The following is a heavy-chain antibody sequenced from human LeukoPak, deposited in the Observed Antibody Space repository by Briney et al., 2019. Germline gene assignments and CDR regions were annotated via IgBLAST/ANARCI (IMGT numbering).Heavy chain of an antibody. CDR2: ISSDGSTT. J-gene: IGHJ4*02. V-gene: IGHV3-74*01. Sequence: GGSLRLSCAASGFTFSNYWMHWVRHAPGKGLVWVSRISSDGSTTTYADSVKGRFTISRDNAKNTLYLQINSLRAEDTAVYYCSREGYTNDALDYWGQGTLVTVSS. CDR3: SREGYTNDALDY. D-gene: IGHD1-1*01. CDR1: GFTFSNYW.